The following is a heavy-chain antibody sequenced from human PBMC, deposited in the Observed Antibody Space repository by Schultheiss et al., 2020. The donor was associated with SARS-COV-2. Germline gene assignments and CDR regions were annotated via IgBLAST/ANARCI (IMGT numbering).Heavy chain of an antibody. CDR3: ARHSSRLNWFDP. V-gene: IGHV4-31*03. J-gene: IGHJ5*02. CDR1: GGSISSGGYY. Sequence: SETLSLTCTVSGGSISSGGYYWSWIRQHPGKGLVWIGYLYYSGSTYYNPSLKSRVTISVDTSKNQFSLKLSAVTAADTAVYYFARHSSRLNWFDPWGQGTLVTVSS. CDR2: LYYSGST. D-gene: IGHD6-13*01.